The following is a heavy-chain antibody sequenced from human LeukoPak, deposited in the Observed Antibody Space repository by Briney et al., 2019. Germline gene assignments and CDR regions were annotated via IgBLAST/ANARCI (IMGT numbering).Heavy chain of an antibody. CDR3: ARSRGTTLVTRFDY. V-gene: IGHV4-4*07. CDR1: GGSISNYY. Sequence: PSETLSLTCTVSGGSISNYYWSWIRQPAGEGVEWIGRINTSGSTDYNPSLKSRVTMSVDTAKNQFSLNLSSLTAADTAVYYCARSRGTTLVTRFDYWGQGTLVTVSS. J-gene: IGHJ4*02. D-gene: IGHD5-18*01. CDR2: INTSGST.